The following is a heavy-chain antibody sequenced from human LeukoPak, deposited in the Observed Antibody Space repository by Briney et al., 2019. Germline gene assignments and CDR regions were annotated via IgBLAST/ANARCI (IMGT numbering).Heavy chain of an antibody. D-gene: IGHD6-13*01. J-gene: IGHJ4*02. Sequence: GGSLRLSCTASGFTFGDYAMSWVRQAPGKGLEWVSAISGSGSSTYYADSVKGRFTISRDNSKNTLYLQMNSLRAEDTAVYYCAKGPSSSWYPTFDYWGQGTLVTVSS. CDR1: GFTFGDYA. CDR2: ISGSGSST. V-gene: IGHV3-23*01. CDR3: AKGPSSSWYPTFDY.